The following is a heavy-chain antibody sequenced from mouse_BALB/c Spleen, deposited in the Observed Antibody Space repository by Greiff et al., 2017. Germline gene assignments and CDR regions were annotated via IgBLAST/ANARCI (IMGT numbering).Heavy chain of an antibody. CDR3: ARCTEYGNPYAMDY. CDR1: GYTFTSYT. CDR2: INPSSGYT. V-gene: IGHV1-4*02. Sequence: VQLQQSAAELARPGASVKMSCKASGYTFTSYTMHWVKQRPGQGLEWIGYINPSSGYTEYNQKFKDKTTLTADKSSSTAYMQLSSLTSEDSAVYYCARCTEYGNPYAMDYWGQGTSVTVSS. J-gene: IGHJ4*01. D-gene: IGHD2-10*02.